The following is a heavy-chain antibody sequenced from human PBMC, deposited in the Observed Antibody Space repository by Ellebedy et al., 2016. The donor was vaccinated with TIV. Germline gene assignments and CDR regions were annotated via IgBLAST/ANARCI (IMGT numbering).Heavy chain of an antibody. J-gene: IGHJ4*02. CDR3: AKGRGGGSDTSSPRYYFDY. V-gene: IGHV3-23*01. CDR2: ILGGGGTT. D-gene: IGHD3-10*01. Sequence: GESLKISCAASGFTFSSYAMDWVRQTPGKGMEWVSAILGGGGTTYYADYVTGWFTISRDNSKNTLLLQMNSLRAEDTAVYYCAKGRGGGSDTSSPRYYFDYWGLGTLVTVSS. CDR1: GFTFSSYA.